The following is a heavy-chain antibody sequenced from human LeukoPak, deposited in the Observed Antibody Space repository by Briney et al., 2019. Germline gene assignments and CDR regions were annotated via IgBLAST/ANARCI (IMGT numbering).Heavy chain of an antibody. CDR2: IYYSGST. J-gene: IGHJ6*03. V-gene: IGHV4-59*11. CDR1: GGSISSHY. CDR3: ARLVPADYYYYYMDV. Sequence: SETLSLTCTVSGGSISSHYRSWIRQPPGKGLEWIGYIYYSGSTNYNPSLKSRVTISVDTSKSQFSLKLSSVTAADTAVYYCARLVPADYYYYYMDVWGKGTTVTVSS.